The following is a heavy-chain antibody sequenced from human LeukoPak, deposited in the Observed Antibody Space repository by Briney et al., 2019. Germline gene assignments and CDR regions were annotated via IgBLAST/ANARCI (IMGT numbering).Heavy chain of an antibody. V-gene: IGHV4-61*02. Sequence: SEALPLTCTVSGGSISSGSYYWSWIRQPAGKGLEWIGRIYTSGSTNYNPSLKSRVTISVDTSKNQFSLKLSSVTAADTAVYYCARDSGSLFDYWGQGTLVTVSS. CDR3: ARDSGSLFDY. CDR1: GGSISSGSYY. D-gene: IGHD3-10*01. CDR2: IYTSGST. J-gene: IGHJ4*02.